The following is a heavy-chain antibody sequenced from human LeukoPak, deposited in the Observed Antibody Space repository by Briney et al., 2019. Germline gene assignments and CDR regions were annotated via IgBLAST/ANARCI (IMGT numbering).Heavy chain of an antibody. Sequence: SQTLSLTCALSGDTVSNSGAAWNWIRQSPSRGLEWLGRTYYSDYSSKSAKWFSDYAQSVKSRITINADTSKNHVSLQLNFVTAEDSAVYFCTRAQSRALNVWGQGTMVTVCS. CDR1: GDTVSNSGAA. D-gene: IGHD5-24*01. CDR2: TYYSDYSSKSAKWFS. V-gene: IGHV6-1*01. J-gene: IGHJ3*01. CDR3: TRAQSRALNV.